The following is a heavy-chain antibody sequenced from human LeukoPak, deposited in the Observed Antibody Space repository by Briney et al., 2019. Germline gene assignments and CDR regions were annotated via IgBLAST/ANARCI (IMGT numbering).Heavy chain of an antibody. V-gene: IGHV4-38-2*02. CDR3: ARELSGGDYAY. J-gene: IGHJ4*02. Sequence: SETLSLTCAVSGSSISSGYFWGWIRQPLGKGLEWIGSISHSGSTFYNPSLKSRVTISIDTSKNQFSLKMTSVTAADTAVYYCARELSGGDYAYWGQGTLVTVSS. CDR1: GSSISSGYF. CDR2: ISHSGST. D-gene: IGHD2-21*02.